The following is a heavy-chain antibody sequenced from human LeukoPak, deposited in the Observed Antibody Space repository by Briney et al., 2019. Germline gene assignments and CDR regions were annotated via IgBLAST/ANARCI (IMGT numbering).Heavy chain of an antibody. CDR3: ARGAGDDSSGYVEYFQH. D-gene: IGHD3-22*01. J-gene: IGHJ1*01. V-gene: IGHV3-13*04. CDR1: GFTFSSYD. Sequence: GGSLRLSSAASGFTFSSYDMHWVRQATGKGLEWVSALGTAGDTSYPGSVKGRFTISRENAKNSLYLQMNSLRAGDTAVYYCARGAGDDSSGYVEYFQHWGQGTLVTVSS. CDR2: LGTAGDT.